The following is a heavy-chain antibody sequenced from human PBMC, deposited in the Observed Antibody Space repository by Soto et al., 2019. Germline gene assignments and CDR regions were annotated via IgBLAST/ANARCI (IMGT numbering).Heavy chain of an antibody. V-gene: IGHV1-69*01. J-gene: IGHJ6*02. D-gene: IGHD1-1*01. Sequence: QVQLVQSGAEVKKPGSSVKVSCKASGGTFSSYAISWVRQAPGQGLEWMGGIIPIFGTANYAQKFQGRVTITADESTSTAYMELSSLRSEDTAVYYCARVILERRADYYSYGMDVWGQGTTVTVSS. CDR2: IIPIFGTA. CDR3: ARVILERRADYYSYGMDV. CDR1: GGTFSSYA.